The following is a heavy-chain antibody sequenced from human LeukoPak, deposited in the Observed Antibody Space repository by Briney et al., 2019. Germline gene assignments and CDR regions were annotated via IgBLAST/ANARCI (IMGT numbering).Heavy chain of an antibody. CDR3: ARDLLRGESGSWFEAFDI. CDR1: GDSLSSGPYF. CDR2: ISTRGTA. J-gene: IGHJ3*02. Sequence: SETLSLTCTVSGDSLSSGPYFWNWVRQPAGKGLEWIGRISTRGTATYNPSLKSRLTLSVDTSNNQFSLSLNSVTAADTAIYYCARDLLRGESGSWFEAFDIWGQGTMVTVSS. D-gene: IGHD6-13*01. V-gene: IGHV4-61*02.